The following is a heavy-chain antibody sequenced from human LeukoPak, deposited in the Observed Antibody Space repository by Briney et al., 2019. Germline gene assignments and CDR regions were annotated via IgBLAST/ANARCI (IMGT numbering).Heavy chain of an antibody. D-gene: IGHD2-2*02. CDR1: GFTFSSYA. CDR2: ISGSGGST. V-gene: IGHV3-23*01. Sequence: PGGSLRLSCAASGFTFSSYAMSWVRQAPGKGLEWVSAISGSGGSTYYADSVKGRFAISRDNSKNTLYLQMNSLRAEDTAVYYCAKEGLLGYCSSTSCYTGYFQHWGQGTLVTVSS. J-gene: IGHJ1*01. CDR3: AKEGLLGYCSSTSCYTGYFQH.